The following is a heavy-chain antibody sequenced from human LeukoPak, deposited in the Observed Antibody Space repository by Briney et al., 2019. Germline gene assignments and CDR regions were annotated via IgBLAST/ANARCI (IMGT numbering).Heavy chain of an antibody. CDR2: ISDDGSNK. Sequence: GRSLRLSCAASGFTFSNYAMHWVRQAPGKGLEWVAVISDDGSNKYYGDPVKGRFTISRDNSKNTVYLQMNSLRAEDTAVYYCAKDRYSSGWYSDFDYWGQGTLVTVSS. D-gene: IGHD6-19*01. CDR1: GFTFSNYA. V-gene: IGHV3-30*18. CDR3: AKDRYSSGWYSDFDY. J-gene: IGHJ4*02.